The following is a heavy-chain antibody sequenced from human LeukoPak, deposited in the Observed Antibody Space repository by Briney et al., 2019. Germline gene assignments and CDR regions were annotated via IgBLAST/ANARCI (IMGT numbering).Heavy chain of an antibody. CDR2: IKQDGSEK. CDR3: ARDQVTTEYWYFDL. V-gene: IGHV3-7*05. Sequence: GGSLRLSCAASGFTFSSYWMSWVRQAPGKGLEWVANIKQDGSEKYYVDSVKGRFTISRDNAKNSLYLQTNSLRAEDAAVYYCARDQVTTEYWYFDLWGRGTLVTVPS. J-gene: IGHJ2*01. D-gene: IGHD4-17*01. CDR1: GFTFSSYW.